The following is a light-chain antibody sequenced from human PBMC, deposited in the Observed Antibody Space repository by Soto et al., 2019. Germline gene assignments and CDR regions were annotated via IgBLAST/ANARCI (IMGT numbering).Light chain of an antibody. CDR2: GAS. CDR1: QSVNSN. CDR3: QQYNNWPRT. Sequence: ETVMTQTPATLAVSPGERATLSCRASQSVNSNLAWYQQKLGQAPRVLIFGASTRATGIPARFSGSGSGTEFSLTISSLQSEDFAVYYCQQYNNWPRTFGQGTKVAIK. J-gene: IGKJ1*01. V-gene: IGKV3-15*01.